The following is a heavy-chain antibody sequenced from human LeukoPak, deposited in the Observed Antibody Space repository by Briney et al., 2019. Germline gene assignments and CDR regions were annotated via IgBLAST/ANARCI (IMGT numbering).Heavy chain of an antibody. Sequence: GRSLRLSCAASGFTFSSYGMHWVRQAPGKGLEWVAVIWCDGSNKYYADSVKGRFTISRDNSKNTLYLQMNSLRAEDTAVYYCAREHKEAAAVRRYFDYWGQGTLVTVSS. V-gene: IGHV3-33*01. CDR2: IWCDGSNK. D-gene: IGHD6-13*01. CDR3: AREHKEAAAVRRYFDY. CDR1: GFTFSSYG. J-gene: IGHJ4*02.